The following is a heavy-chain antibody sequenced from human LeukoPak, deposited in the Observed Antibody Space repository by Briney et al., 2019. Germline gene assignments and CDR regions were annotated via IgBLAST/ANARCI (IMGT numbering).Heavy chain of an antibody. CDR2: ISQNGNEK. J-gene: IGHJ3*01. Sequence: PGTSLRLSCAASGFTFSTYAMHWVRQAPGKGLEWVAVISQNGNEKYYTDSVKGRFTISRDNSMSTLYLQMNTLRGEDTAIYYCARERCVVGACGAFDAWGQGTMATVSS. CDR3: ARERCVVGACGAFDA. D-gene: IGHD1-26*01. V-gene: IGHV3-30*04. CDR1: GFTFSTYA.